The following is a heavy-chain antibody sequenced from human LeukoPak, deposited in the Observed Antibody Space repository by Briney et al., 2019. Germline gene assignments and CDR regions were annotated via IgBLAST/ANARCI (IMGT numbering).Heavy chain of an antibody. J-gene: IGHJ4*02. V-gene: IGHV4-34*01. D-gene: IGHD3-16*02. CDR3: ARRDYVWGSYRPFDY. CDR2: INHSGST. Sequence: PSETLSLTCAVYGGSFSGYYWSWIRQPPGKGLEWIVEINHSGSTNYNPSLKSRVTISVDTSKNQFSLKLSSVTAADTAVYYCARRDYVWGSYRPFDYWGQGTLVTVSS. CDR1: GGSFSGYY.